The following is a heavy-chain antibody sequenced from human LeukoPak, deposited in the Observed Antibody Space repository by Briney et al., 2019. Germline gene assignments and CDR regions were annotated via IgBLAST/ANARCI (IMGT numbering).Heavy chain of an antibody. J-gene: IGHJ6*03. Sequence: SVKVSCKASGYTFTSYYMHWVRQAPGQGLEWMGGIIPIFGTANYAQKFQGRVTITADESTSTAYMELSSLRSEDTAVYYCARAPNYYYYYMDVWGKGTTVTISS. CDR1: GYTFTSYY. CDR2: IIPIFGTA. CDR3: ARAPNYYYYYMDV. V-gene: IGHV1-69*13.